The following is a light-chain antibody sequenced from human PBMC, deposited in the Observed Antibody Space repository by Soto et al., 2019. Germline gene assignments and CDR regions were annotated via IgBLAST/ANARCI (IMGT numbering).Light chain of an antibody. CDR3: QQYSEWPWT. J-gene: IGKJ1*01. Sequence: VMTQSPATLSVSPGERATLSCRASRSVNSELAWYQQKPGQAPRLLIYGASSRATDIPARFSGSGSGTEFTLAISSLQSEDFAVYYCQQYSEWPWTFGQGTKVEIK. CDR1: RSVNSE. V-gene: IGKV3-15*01. CDR2: GAS.